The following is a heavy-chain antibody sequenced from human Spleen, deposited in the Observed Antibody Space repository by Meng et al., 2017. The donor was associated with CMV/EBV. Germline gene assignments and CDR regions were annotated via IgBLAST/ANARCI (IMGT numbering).Heavy chain of an antibody. V-gene: IGHV3-21*01. Sequence: CSAPVFTFSSHSMNWVRQAPGKWLEWVSLISFDSGHIYYADAVKGRFTISRDNAKKSLFLQMNGLRGEDTGIYYCARDDPGVAGNFDYWGQGALVTVSS. CDR2: ISFDSGHI. D-gene: IGHD3-3*01. CDR3: ARDDPGVAGNFDY. CDR1: VFTFSSHS. J-gene: IGHJ4*02.